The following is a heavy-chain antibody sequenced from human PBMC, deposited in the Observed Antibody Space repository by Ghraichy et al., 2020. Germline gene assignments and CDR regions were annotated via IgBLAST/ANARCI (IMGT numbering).Heavy chain of an antibody. Sequence: GGSLRLSCAASGFRFSDYCTDWVRQAPGKGLEWFGRIKNKANNYATNYAASVNGRFTISRDDSDDLLYLQMNSLKVDDTAVYYCVREGGGRTSWGQGTLVTVSS. V-gene: IGHV3-72*01. CDR2: IKNKANNYAT. CDR1: GFRFSDYC. J-gene: IGHJ5*02. D-gene: IGHD1-14*01. CDR3: VREGGGRTS.